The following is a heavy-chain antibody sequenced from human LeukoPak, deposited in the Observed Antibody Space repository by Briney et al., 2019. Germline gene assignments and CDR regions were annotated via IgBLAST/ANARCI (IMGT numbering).Heavy chain of an antibody. CDR1: GGTFSSYA. CDR3: ARDGEMATFNY. Sequence: VASVKVSCKASGGTFSSYAISWVRQAPGQGLEWMGGIIPIFGTANYAQKFQGRVTITTDESTSTAYMELSSLRSEDTAVYYCARDGEMATFNYWGQGTLVTVSS. D-gene: IGHD5-24*01. J-gene: IGHJ4*02. V-gene: IGHV1-69*05. CDR2: IIPIFGTA.